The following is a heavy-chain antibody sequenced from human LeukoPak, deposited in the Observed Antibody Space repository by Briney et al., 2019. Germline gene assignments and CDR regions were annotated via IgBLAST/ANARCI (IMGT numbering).Heavy chain of an antibody. J-gene: IGHJ6*03. CDR1: GGSISSYY. D-gene: IGHD6-19*01. CDR2: IYSSGST. CDR3: ARESQGDRIAVAGTWENYYYMDV. Sequence: ASETLSLTCTVSGGSISSYYWRWIREPAGEGREWIGRIYSSGSTNYNTSLKSRVTMSVDTSKYQFSLKLSSVTAADTAVYYGARESQGDRIAVAGTWENYYYMDVWGKGTTVTVSS. V-gene: IGHV4-4*07.